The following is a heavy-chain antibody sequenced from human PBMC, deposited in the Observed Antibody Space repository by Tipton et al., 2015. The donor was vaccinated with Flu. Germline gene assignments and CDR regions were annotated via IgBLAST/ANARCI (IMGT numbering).Heavy chain of an antibody. V-gene: IGHV4-61*02. Sequence: TLSLTCTVSGGSTSSGSYYWSWIRQPAGKGLEWIGRIYYSGSTYYNPSLKSRVTMSVDTSKNQFSLKLSSVTAADTAVYYCACRGSCYHWGQGTLVTVSS. CDR1: GGSTSSGSYY. J-gene: IGHJ4*02. D-gene: IGHD1-26*01. CDR3: ACRGSCYH. CDR2: IYYSGST.